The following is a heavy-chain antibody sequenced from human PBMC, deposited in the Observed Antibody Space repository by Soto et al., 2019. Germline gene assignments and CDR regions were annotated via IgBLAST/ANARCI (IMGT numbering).Heavy chain of an antibody. CDR2: IYYSGST. D-gene: IGHD6-13*01. CDR1: GGSISSSGYY. J-gene: IGHJ5*02. V-gene: IGHV4-31*03. CDR3: ARGGVAAAGDYNWFDP. Sequence: PSETLSLTCTVSGGSISSSGYYWSWIRQHPGKGLEWIGYIYYSGSTYYNPSLKSRVTISVDTSKNQFSLKLSSVTAADTAVYYCARGGVAAAGDYNWFDPWGQGTLVTV.